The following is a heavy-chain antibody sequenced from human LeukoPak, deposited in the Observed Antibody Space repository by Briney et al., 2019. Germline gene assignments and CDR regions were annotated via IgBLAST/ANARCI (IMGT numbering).Heavy chain of an antibody. Sequence: SVKVSCKASGGTFSSYTISWVRQAPGQGLEWMGRIIPILGIANYAQKFQGRVTITADKSTSTAYMELSSLRSEDTAVYYCASRYCSSTSCYTLSAFGIWGQGTMVTVSS. J-gene: IGHJ3*02. CDR2: IIPILGIA. CDR1: GGTFSSYT. D-gene: IGHD2-2*02. CDR3: ASRYCSSTSCYTLSAFGI. V-gene: IGHV1-69*02.